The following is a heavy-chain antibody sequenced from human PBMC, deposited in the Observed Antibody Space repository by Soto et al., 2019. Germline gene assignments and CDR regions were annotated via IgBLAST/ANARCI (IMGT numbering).Heavy chain of an antibody. CDR1: GFTFGTYC. J-gene: IGHJ4*02. V-gene: IGHV3-7*01. CDR2: ITQDGSEK. Sequence: EVQLVESGGGLVRPGGSLRLSCAASGFTFGTYCMSWVRQAPGKGLEWVANITQDGSEKYFVDSVKGRFTISRDNAENSLYLQMNSLRAEDTAVYYCTRGGCNSETYDCFDHWGQGTLVTVSS. CDR3: TRGGCNSETYDCFDH. D-gene: IGHD1-26*01.